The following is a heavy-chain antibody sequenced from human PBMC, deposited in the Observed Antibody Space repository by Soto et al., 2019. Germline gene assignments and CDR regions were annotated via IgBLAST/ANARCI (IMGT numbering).Heavy chain of an antibody. V-gene: IGHV4-30-2*01. CDR3: ARTPDI. CDR2: IYHSGSI. Sequence: PSETLSLTCAVSGGSISSGGYSWSWIRQPPGKGLEWIGYIYHSGSIYYIPSLKSRVTISVDRSKNQFSLKLSSVTAADTAVYYCARTPDIWGQGTMVT. J-gene: IGHJ3*02. CDR1: GGSISSGGYS.